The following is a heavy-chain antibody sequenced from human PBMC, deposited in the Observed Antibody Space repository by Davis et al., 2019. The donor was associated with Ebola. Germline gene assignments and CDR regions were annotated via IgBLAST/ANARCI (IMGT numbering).Heavy chain of an antibody. CDR3: ASLLGYCSGGTCYGG. CDR1: GVSIRSHY. Sequence: MPGGSLRLSCTVSGVSIRSHYRSWIRQPPGKGLEWIGYIYNSGSTNYNPSLKRRVTMSLDTSKNQYSLKLSSVTAADTAVYYCASLLGYCSGGTCYGGWGQGTLVTVSS. J-gene: IGHJ4*02. CDR2: IYNSGST. V-gene: IGHV4-59*08. D-gene: IGHD2-15*01.